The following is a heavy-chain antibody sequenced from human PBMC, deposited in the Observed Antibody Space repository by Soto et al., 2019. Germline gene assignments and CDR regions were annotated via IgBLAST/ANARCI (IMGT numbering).Heavy chain of an antibody. CDR3: ARGAAPGADHGMDV. Sequence: SETLSLTCTVSGGSISSYYWSWIRQPAGKGLEWIGRVYTSGSTNYNPSLKGRVTISVDTSKNRFSLKMSSVTTADTAVYYCARGAAPGADHGMDVWGQGTTVTVYS. D-gene: IGHD6-13*01. CDR2: VYTSGST. CDR1: GGSISSYY. V-gene: IGHV4-4*07. J-gene: IGHJ6*02.